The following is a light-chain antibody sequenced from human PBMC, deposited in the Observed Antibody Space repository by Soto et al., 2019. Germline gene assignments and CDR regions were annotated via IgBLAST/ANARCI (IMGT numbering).Light chain of an antibody. Sequence: EIVMTQSPVTLSVSPGERATLSCRASQSVSSNLAWYQRKPGQAPSLLIYGAFTRATGIPARFSGTGSGTEFTLTISSLQSEDFALYYCQQYNDWPLTFGQGTKV. CDR1: QSVSSN. V-gene: IGKV3-15*01. CDR2: GAF. J-gene: IGKJ1*01. CDR3: QQYNDWPLT.